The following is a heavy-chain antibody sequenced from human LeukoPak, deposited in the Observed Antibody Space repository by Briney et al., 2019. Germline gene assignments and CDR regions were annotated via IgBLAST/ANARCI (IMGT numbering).Heavy chain of an antibody. CDR2: ISYDGSNK. Sequence: GRSLGLSCAASGFTFSSYGMHWVRQAPGKGLEWVAVISYDGSNKYYADSVKGRFTISRDNSKNTLYLQMNSLRAEDTAVYYCAKDKGYCSGGSCYGGGDWGQGTLVTVSS. CDR3: AKDKGYCSGGSCYGGGD. V-gene: IGHV3-30*18. CDR1: GFTFSSYG. D-gene: IGHD2-15*01. J-gene: IGHJ4*02.